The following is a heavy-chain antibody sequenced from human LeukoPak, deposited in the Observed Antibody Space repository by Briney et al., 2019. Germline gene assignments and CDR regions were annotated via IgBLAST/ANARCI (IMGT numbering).Heavy chain of an antibody. J-gene: IGHJ4*02. CDR3: AREDYGKFDY. Sequence: SETLSLTCTVSGGSISSYYWSWIRQPPGKGLEWIGYIYYSGSTNYNPSLKSRVTISVDTSKNQFSLKLSSVTAADTAVYYCAREDYGKFDYWGRGTLVTVSS. CDR2: IYYSGST. V-gene: IGHV4-59*01. CDR1: GGSISSYY. D-gene: IGHD4-17*01.